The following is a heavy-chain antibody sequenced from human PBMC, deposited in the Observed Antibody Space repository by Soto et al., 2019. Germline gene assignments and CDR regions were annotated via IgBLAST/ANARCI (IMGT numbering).Heavy chain of an antibody. D-gene: IGHD6-19*01. Sequence: EVQLLESGGGLVQPGGSLRLSCAASGFTFSSYAMSWVRQAPGKGLEWVSAISGSGGTTYYADSVEGRFTFSRDNSKNTLYLQMNSLRAEDTAVYYCAKTANGWFSAFDIWGQGKMVTVSS. CDR1: GFTFSSYA. CDR2: ISGSGGTT. J-gene: IGHJ3*02. CDR3: AKTANGWFSAFDI. V-gene: IGHV3-23*01.